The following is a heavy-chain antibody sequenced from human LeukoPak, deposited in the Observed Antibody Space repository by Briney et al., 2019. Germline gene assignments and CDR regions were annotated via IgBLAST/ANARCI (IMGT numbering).Heavy chain of an antibody. J-gene: IGHJ6*03. D-gene: IGHD2-2*01. Sequence: SVKVSCKASGGAFSSYAISWVRQAPGQGLEWMGRIIPILGIANYAQKFQGRVTITADKSTSTAYMELSSLRSEDTAVYYCATGPGVVVPAAIYYYYMDVWGKGTTVTVSS. CDR2: IIPILGIA. CDR1: GGAFSSYA. CDR3: ATGPGVVVPAAIYYYYMDV. V-gene: IGHV1-69*04.